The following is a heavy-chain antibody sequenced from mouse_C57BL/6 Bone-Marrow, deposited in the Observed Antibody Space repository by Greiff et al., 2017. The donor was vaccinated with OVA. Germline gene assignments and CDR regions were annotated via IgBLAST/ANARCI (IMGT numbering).Heavy chain of an antibody. D-gene: IGHD2-5*01. Sequence: VQLQQSGAELVRPGTSVKVSCKASGYAFTNYLIEWVKQRPGQGLEWIGVINPGSGGTNYNEKFKGKATLTADKSSSTAYMQLSSLTSEDSAVYFCARSYSNYLFDYWGQGTTLTVSS. CDR2: INPGSGGT. CDR1: GYAFTNYL. V-gene: IGHV1-54*01. J-gene: IGHJ2*01. CDR3: ARSYSNYLFDY.